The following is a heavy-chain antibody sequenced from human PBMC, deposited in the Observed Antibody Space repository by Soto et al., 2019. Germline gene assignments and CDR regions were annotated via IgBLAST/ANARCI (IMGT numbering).Heavy chain of an antibody. CDR3: AAGYSSSWYVSGIDDWFDP. J-gene: IGHJ5*02. V-gene: IGHV4-59*01. CDR1: GGSISSYY. D-gene: IGHD6-13*01. Sequence: SETLSLTCTVSGGSISSYYWIWIRQPPGKGLEWIGCIYYSGSTNYNPSLKSRVTISVDTSKNQFSLKLSSVTAADTAVYYCAAGYSSSWYVSGIDDWFDPWGQGTLVTVSS. CDR2: IYYSGST.